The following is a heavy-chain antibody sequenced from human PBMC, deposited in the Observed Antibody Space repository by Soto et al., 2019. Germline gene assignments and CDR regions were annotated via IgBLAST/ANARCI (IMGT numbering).Heavy chain of an antibody. Sequence: SETLSLTCTVSGGSISSYYWSWIRQPPGKGLEWIGYIYYSGSTNYNPSLKSRVTISVDTSKNQFSLKLSSVTAADTAVYYCARRRGWSPQLPLQYSSRWYYIDYWGQGTLVTVSS. D-gene: IGHD6-19*01. CDR2: IYYSGST. CDR3: ARRRGWSPQLPLQYSSRWYYIDY. CDR1: GGSISSYY. J-gene: IGHJ4*02. V-gene: IGHV4-59*08.